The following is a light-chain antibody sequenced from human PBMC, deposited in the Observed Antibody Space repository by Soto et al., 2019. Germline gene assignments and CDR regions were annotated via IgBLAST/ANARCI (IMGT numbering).Light chain of an antibody. CDR2: DVS. J-gene: IGLJ1*01. Sequence: QSVLAQPASLSVSRGQSITISCTRTSSDVGRYNYVSWFQQHPGKVPKLIIYDVSDWPSGVSDRFSGSKSGNTASLTISGLHPEDEADYYCSSFTSSSTFVFGTGTKVTVL. V-gene: IGLV2-14*03. CDR3: SSFTSSSTFV. CDR1: SSDVGRYNY.